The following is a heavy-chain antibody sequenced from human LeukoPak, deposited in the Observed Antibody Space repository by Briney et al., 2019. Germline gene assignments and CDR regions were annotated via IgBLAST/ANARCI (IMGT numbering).Heavy chain of an antibody. CDR3: VRVPAVGSSSWDPFDY. CDR2: INTNTGNP. CDR1: GYTFTSYA. D-gene: IGHD6-13*01. V-gene: IGHV7-4-1*02. J-gene: IGHJ4*02. Sequence: ASVKVSCKASGYTFTSYAMNWVRQAPGQGLEWMGWINTNTGNPTYAQGFTGRFVFSLDTSVSTAYLQISSLKAEDTAVYYCVRVPAVGSSSWDPFDYWGQGTLVTVSS.